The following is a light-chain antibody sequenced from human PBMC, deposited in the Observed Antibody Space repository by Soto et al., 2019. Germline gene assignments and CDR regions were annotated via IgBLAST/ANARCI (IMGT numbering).Light chain of an antibody. V-gene: IGKV3-20*01. CDR2: SAS. CDR1: QNLGTLY. Sequence: EIVLTQSPGTLSLPPGERGPLSCRASQNLGTLYLAWFQQKSGQAPRLLIYSASRRATGIPDRFTGSGSGTDFTLTINRVEPEDFAVYFCQQYAGSPRTFGQGTKVDIK. J-gene: IGKJ1*01. CDR3: QQYAGSPRT.